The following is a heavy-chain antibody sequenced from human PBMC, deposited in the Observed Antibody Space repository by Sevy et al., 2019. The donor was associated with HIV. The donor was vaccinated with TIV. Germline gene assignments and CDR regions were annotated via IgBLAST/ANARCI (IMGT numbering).Heavy chain of an antibody. J-gene: IGHJ5*02. D-gene: IGHD6-19*01. Sequence: SETLSLTCTVSGGSISSYYWSWIRQPPGKGLEWIGYIYYSGSTNYNPSLKSRVTISVDTSKNQFSLRLSSVTAADTAVYYCARGAVAGTRGWFDPWGQGTLVTVSS. CDR2: IYYSGST. CDR3: ARGAVAGTRGWFDP. V-gene: IGHV4-59*01. CDR1: GGSISSYY.